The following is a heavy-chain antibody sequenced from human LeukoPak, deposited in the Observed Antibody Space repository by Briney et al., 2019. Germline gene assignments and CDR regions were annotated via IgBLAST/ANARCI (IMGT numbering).Heavy chain of an antibody. D-gene: IGHD2-15*01. J-gene: IGHJ4*02. CDR1: GFTLSDHN. V-gene: IGHV3-72*01. CDR2: TTNKAHSYTT. Sequence: GGSLRLSCAVSGFTLSDHNMDWVRQAPGKGLEWVGRTTNKAHSYTTEYAASVKGRFTISRDDSQNSLHLQMNSLKTEDTAVYYCARAPSGLDYWGQGILVTVSS. CDR3: ARAPSGLDY.